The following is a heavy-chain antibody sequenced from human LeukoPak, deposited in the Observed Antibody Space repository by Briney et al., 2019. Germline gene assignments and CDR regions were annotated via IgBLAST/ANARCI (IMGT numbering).Heavy chain of an antibody. CDR3: ARPGYCGGDCYGGDAFDI. CDR2: VNNTSST. CDR1: GGSFSGYY. J-gene: IGHJ3*02. Sequence: SETLSLTCAVYGGSFSGYYWSWIRHPPRTGLERIGVVNNTSSTNYNPSLKTRVTISVDTSKNQFSLKLSSVTAADTAVYYCARPGYCGGDCYGGDAFDIWGQGTMVTVSS. V-gene: IGHV4-34*01. D-gene: IGHD2-21*02.